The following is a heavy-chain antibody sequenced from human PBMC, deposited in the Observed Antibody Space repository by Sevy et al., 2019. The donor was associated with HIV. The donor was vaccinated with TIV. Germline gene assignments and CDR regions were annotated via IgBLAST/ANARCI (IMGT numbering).Heavy chain of an antibody. CDR2: IYYSGST. CDR1: GGSISSYY. Sequence: SETLSLTCTVSGGSISSYYWSWIRQPPGKGLEWIGYIYYSGSTNYNPSLKRRVTISVDTSKNQFSLKLSSVTAADTAVYYCARAGGFWSGYYDFDYWGQGTLVTVSS. D-gene: IGHD3-3*01. J-gene: IGHJ4*02. V-gene: IGHV4-59*01. CDR3: ARAGGFWSGYYDFDY.